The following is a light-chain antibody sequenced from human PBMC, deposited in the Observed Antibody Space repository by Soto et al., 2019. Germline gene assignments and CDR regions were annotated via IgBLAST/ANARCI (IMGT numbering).Light chain of an antibody. CDR2: EVS. V-gene: IGLV2-23*02. CDR3: CSYAGSRAPYL. Sequence: QSALTQPASVSGSPGQSITVCCFGTSSDIEKYNLVSWYQQYPGKVPKLLISEVSKRPSGVSDRFSGSKSGNMASLTISGLQAEDEADYYCCSYAGSRAPYLFGTGTKLTVL. J-gene: IGLJ1*01. CDR1: SSDIEKYNL.